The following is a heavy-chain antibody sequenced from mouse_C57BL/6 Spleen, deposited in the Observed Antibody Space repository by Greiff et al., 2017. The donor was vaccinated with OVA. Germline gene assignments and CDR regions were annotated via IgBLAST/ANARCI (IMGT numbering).Heavy chain of an antibody. CDR1: GFSLTSYA. CDR3: ARITTGGYFDV. Sequence: VQLQESGPGLVAPSQSLSITCTVSGFSLTSYAISWVRQPPGKGLEWLGVIWTGGGPNYNSALKSRLSISQDNSKIQVFLKMNSLQTDDTARYYCARITTGGYFDVWGTGTTVTVSS. J-gene: IGHJ1*03. CDR2: IWTGGGP. D-gene: IGHD1-1*01. V-gene: IGHV2-9-1*01.